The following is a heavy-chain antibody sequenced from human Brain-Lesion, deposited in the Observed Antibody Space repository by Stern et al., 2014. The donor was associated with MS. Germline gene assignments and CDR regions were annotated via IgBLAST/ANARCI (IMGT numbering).Heavy chain of an antibody. CDR1: GGSVGSGSYD. CDR2: IYTTGST. CDR3: ARDKEDTNMAFRYFDN. V-gene: IGHV4-61*02. Sequence: VQLVESGPGLVKPSQTLSLTCTVSGGSVGSGSYDWSWIRQPAGKGLEWIGRIYTTGSTYYNPSLKSRVSISIDPSKNHFPLKLTSVTAADTAVYYCARDKEDTNMAFRYFDNWGQGTLVTVSS. D-gene: IGHD5-18*01. J-gene: IGHJ4*02.